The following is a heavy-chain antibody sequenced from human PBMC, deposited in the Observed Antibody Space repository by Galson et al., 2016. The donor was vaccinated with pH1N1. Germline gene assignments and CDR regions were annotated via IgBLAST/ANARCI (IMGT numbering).Heavy chain of an antibody. J-gene: IGHJ6*02. D-gene: IGHD5-18*01. Sequence: LSLTCAVSGGSISIINWWSWVRQPPGKGLEWIGEIYQRGNTNYNPSLKSRVTISLDNSKNQFSLRLSSVTAADTAVYYCVGGEYSYDLDYHFGMDVWGQGTTVTVSS. CDR3: VGGEYSYDLDYHFGMDV. V-gene: IGHV4-4*02. CDR1: GGSISIINW. CDR2: IYQRGNT.